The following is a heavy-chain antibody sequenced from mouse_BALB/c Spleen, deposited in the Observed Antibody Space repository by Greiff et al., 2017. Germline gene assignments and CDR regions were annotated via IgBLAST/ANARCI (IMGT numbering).Heavy chain of an antibody. CDR1: GFTFSSYA. D-gene: IGHD2-1*01. V-gene: IGHV5-6-5*01. J-gene: IGHJ2*01. Sequence: EVMLVESGGGLVKPGGSLKLSCAASGFTFSSYAMSWVRQTPEKRLEWVASISSGGSTYYPDSVKGRFTISRDNARNILYLQMSSLRSEDTAMYYCARGRGNHFYYFDYWGQGTTLTVSS. CDR2: ISSGGST. CDR3: ARGRGNHFYYFDY.